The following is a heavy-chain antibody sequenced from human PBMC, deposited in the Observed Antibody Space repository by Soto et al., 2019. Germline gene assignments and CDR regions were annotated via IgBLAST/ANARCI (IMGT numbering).Heavy chain of an antibody. J-gene: IGHJ6*01. D-gene: IGHD3-16*01. CDR2: TSFDGSSK. CDR1: GFIFRSFA. Sequence: QVHLVESGGGVVHPGRTLKLSCVASGFIFRSFALHWVRQAPGKGLEWVAVTSFDGSSKFYADSVRGRFTIAKDDSTYTVYLDMNRLTPEDSAVYFCARDGASRPDAHIKYCLDFWGQGTTVLVSS. V-gene: IGHV3-30*04. CDR3: ARDGASRPDAHIKYCLDF.